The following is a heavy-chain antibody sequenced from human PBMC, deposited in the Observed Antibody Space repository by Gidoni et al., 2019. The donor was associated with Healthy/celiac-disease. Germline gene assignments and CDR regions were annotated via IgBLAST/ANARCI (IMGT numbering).Heavy chain of an antibody. CDR1: GSTFSGSA. V-gene: IGHV3-73*01. Sequence: EVQLVESGGGLVQPGGSRKLPCAASGSTFSGSAIPCVGPASGKGLEWVGRIRSKANSYATAYAASVKGRFTISRDDSKNTAYLQMNSLKTEDTAVYYCTSTVLGGIDYGDYPRYYYGMDVWGQGTTVTVSS. D-gene: IGHD4-17*01. J-gene: IGHJ6*02. CDR2: IRSKANSYAT. CDR3: TSTVLGGIDYGDYPRYYYGMDV.